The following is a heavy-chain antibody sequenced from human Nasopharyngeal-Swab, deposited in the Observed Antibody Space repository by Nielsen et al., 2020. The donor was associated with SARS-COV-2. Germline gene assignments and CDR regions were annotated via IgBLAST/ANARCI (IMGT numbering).Heavy chain of an antibody. Sequence: GGSLRLSCVASGFTFRDYWMSWVRQAPAKGLEWVASIKQDGSEKNYVDSVKGRFTISRDNAKNSLLLQMDSLRTEDTAFYYCARVGGRTSPMGSWGQGTLVTVSS. J-gene: IGHJ4*02. CDR1: GFTFRDYW. CDR2: IKQDGSEK. CDR3: ARVGGRTSPMGS. D-gene: IGHD3-10*01. V-gene: IGHV3-7*01.